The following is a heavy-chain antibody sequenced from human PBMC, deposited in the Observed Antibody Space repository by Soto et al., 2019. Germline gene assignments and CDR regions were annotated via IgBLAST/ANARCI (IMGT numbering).Heavy chain of an antibody. J-gene: IGHJ6*02. Sequence: QVQLVESGGGVVQPGRSLRLSCAASGFTFRSYGMHWVRQAPGKGLECVAVISYDGREIHYVDSVKGRFNISRDNSKDTQYLQMNSLRGEVTAVYFCSNGKDGVSYFYGMNVWGPGTTVAVSS. D-gene: IGHD3-10*01. CDR1: GFTFRSYG. CDR2: ISYDGREI. CDR3: SNGKDGVSYFYGMNV. V-gene: IGHV3-30*18.